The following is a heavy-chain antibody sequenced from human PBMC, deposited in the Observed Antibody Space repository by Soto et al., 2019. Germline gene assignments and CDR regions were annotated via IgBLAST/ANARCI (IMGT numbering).Heavy chain of an antibody. Sequence: QVQLQESGPGLVKPSQTLSLTCTVSGGSISNGDYYWSWIRQPPGKGLEWIGYIYFSGSTYYNPSLKSRVSISIDTSNNQVSLNVTSVTAADTAVSYCARVVAAAGLWFDPWGQGSLVTVSS. CDR1: GGSISNGDYY. CDR2: IYFSGST. CDR3: ARVVAAAGLWFDP. J-gene: IGHJ5*02. D-gene: IGHD6-13*01. V-gene: IGHV4-30-4*01.